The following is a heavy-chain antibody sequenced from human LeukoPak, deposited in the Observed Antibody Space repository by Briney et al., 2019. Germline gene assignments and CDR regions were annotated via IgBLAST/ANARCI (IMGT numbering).Heavy chain of an antibody. J-gene: IGHJ4*02. CDR1: GFTFSSYG. CDR2: IRYDGSNK. Sequence: GGSLRLSCAASGFTFSSYGMHWVRQAPGKGLEWVTFIRYDGSNKFYADSVKGRFTISRDNSKNTLYLQMNNLRSEDTAVYYCARGSRPVYNLLTGKRYFDYWGQGTLLTVSS. V-gene: IGHV3-30*02. D-gene: IGHD3-9*01. CDR3: ARGSRPVYNLLTGKRYFDY.